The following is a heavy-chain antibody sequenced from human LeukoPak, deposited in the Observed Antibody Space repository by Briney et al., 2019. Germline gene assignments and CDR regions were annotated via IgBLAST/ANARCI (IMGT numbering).Heavy chain of an antibody. CDR2: IYYSGST. Sequence: SETLSLTCTVSGGSISSFYWSWIRQPPGKGLEWIGYIYYSGSTNYNPSLKSRVTISVDTSKNQFSLTLSSVTAADTAVYYCARVGAFGGEFDSWDQGTLVTVSS. CDR3: ARVGAFGGEFDS. CDR1: GGSISSFY. V-gene: IGHV4-59*01. J-gene: IGHJ4*02. D-gene: IGHD3-16*01.